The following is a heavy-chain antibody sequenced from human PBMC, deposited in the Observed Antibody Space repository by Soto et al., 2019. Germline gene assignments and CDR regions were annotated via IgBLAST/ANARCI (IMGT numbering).Heavy chain of an antibody. CDR1: GGSIRSGGYY. Sequence: SEALSLTCTISGGSIRSGGYYWGWIRQHPGKGLESIGYIYYTGSTSYNPSLESRTTLSVDTSKNQFSLRLTSLTAADTAVYFCARILWSGYVCDDYWGQGILFTVPS. V-gene: IGHV4-31*03. CDR2: IYYTGST. D-gene: IGHD5-12*01. CDR3: ARILWSGYVCDDY. J-gene: IGHJ4*02.